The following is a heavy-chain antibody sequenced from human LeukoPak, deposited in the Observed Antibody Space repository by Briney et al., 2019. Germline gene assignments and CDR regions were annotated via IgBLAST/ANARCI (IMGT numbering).Heavy chain of an antibody. D-gene: IGHD6-13*01. CDR1: GFTFSSYS. CDR2: ISSSSSYI. CDR3: ARVSSSWSSGGYFDY. V-gene: IGHV3-21*01. J-gene: IGHJ4*02. Sequence: GGSLRLSCAASGFTFSSYSMNWVRQAPGKGLEWVSSISSSSSYIYYADSVKGRFTISRDNAKNSLYLQMNSLRAEDTAVYYCARVSSSWSSGGYFDYWGQGTLVTVSS.